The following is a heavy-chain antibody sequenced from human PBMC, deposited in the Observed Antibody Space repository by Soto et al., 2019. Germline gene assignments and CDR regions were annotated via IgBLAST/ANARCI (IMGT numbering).Heavy chain of an antibody. CDR3: ARVPLETGTSDY. D-gene: IGHD7-27*01. J-gene: IGHJ4*02. CDR2: IYYSGST. CDR1: GDSVSSGTYY. Sequence: SETLSLTCTVSGDSVSSGTYYWSWIRQPPGKGLEWIGYIYYSGSTDYNPSLKSRVTISVDTSKNQFSLKLSSVTAADTAVYYCARVPLETGTSDYWGQGTLVTVSS. V-gene: IGHV4-61*01.